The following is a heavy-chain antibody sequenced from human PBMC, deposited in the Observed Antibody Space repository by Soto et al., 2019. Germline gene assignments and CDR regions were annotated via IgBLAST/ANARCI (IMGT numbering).Heavy chain of an antibody. CDR1: GYSFTSYW. Sequence: PGESLKISCKGSGYSFTSYWIGWVRQMPGKGLEWMGIIYPGDSDTRYSPSFQGQVTISADKSISTAYLQWSSLKASDTAMYYCARLTYYYGSGAEVYFDYWGQGTLVTVSS. J-gene: IGHJ4*02. D-gene: IGHD3-10*01. CDR2: IYPGDSDT. CDR3: ARLTYYYGSGAEVYFDY. V-gene: IGHV5-51*01.